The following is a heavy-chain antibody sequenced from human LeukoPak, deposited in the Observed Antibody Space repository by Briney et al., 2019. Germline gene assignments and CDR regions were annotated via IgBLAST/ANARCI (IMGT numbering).Heavy chain of an antibody. CDR2: IYPGDSDT. Sequence: GESLKISCKGSGYSFTSYWIGWVRQIPGKGLEWMGIIYPGDSDTRYSPSFQGQVTISADKSISTAYLQWSSLKASDTAMYYCARGAGFGELYRNWFDPWGQGTLVTVSS. V-gene: IGHV5-51*01. CDR1: GYSFTSYW. J-gene: IGHJ5*02. D-gene: IGHD3-10*01. CDR3: ARGAGFGELYRNWFDP.